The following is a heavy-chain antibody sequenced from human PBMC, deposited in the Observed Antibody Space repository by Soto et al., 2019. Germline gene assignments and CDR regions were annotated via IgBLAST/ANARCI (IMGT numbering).Heavy chain of an antibody. J-gene: IGHJ4*02. CDR3: TRAVTTVVTPGY. V-gene: IGHV3-49*04. D-gene: IGHD4-17*01. CDR2: IRSKAYGGTT. Sequence: EVQLVESGGGLVQPGRSLRLSCIASGFTFGDYAMSWVRQAPGKGLEWESFIRSKAYGGTTEYAASVEGRFTISRDDSKSIAYLQMNSLKTEDTAMYYCTRAVTTVVTPGYWGQGALVTVSS. CDR1: GFTFGDYA.